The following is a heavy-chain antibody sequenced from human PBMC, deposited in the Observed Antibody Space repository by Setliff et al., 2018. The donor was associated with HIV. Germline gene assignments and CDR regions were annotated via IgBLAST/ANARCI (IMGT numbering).Heavy chain of an antibody. D-gene: IGHD3-22*01. CDR3: ARFAYYSDSGGYYHH. V-gene: IGHV4-61*09. CDR1: GGSISSGSCY. CDR2: IYTSGST. Sequence: SETLSLTCSVSGGSISSGSCYWSWIRQPAGKGLEWIGHIYTSGSTNYNPSLKSRVTMSVDTSKNQFSLKLSSVTAADTAVYYCARFAYYSDSGGYYHHWGQGALVTVSS. J-gene: IGHJ4*02.